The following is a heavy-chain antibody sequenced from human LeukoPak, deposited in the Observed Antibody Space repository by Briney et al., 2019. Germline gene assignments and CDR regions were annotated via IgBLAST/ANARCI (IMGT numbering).Heavy chain of an antibody. J-gene: IGHJ5*02. Sequence: GGSLRLSCAASGFTFSSYWMHWVRQAPGKGLVWVSRINSDGSSTSYADSVKGRFTISRDNAKNTLYLQMNSLRAEDTAVYYCASGYDTLTGYYLPRFDPWGQGTLVTVSS. CDR1: GFTFSSYW. V-gene: IGHV3-74*01. CDR3: ASGYDTLTGYYLPRFDP. D-gene: IGHD3-9*01. CDR2: INSDGSST.